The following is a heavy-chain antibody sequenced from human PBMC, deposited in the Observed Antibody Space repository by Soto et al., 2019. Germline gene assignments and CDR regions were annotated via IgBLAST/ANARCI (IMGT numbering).Heavy chain of an antibody. Sequence: QLQLQESGSGLVKPSQTLSLTCAVSDGSISSGGYSWSWIRQPPGKVLEWLGNIYHTGRTNYNPSLKSRLTFSVDRSKNQFSLKLSSVTAADTSVYFCARDRILIKWGGLTYYYGVDVWGQGTTVIVSS. CDR2: IYHTGRT. J-gene: IGHJ6*01. CDR1: DGSISSGGYS. D-gene: IGHD3-16*01. CDR3: ARDRILIKWGGLTYYYGVDV. V-gene: IGHV4-30-2*01.